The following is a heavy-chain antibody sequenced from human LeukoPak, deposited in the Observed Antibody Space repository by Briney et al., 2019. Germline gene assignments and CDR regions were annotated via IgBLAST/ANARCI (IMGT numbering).Heavy chain of an antibody. CDR2: IIPIFGTA. V-gene: IGHV1-69*05. CDR1: GGTFSSYA. J-gene: IGHJ5*02. D-gene: IGHD3-3*01. Sequence: SVKVSCKASGGTFSSYAISWVRQAPGQGLEWMGGIIPIFGTANYAQKFQGRVTITTDESTSTAYMELSSLRSEDTAVYYCARESVYYDFWSGYNWFDPWGQEPWSPSPQ. CDR3: ARESVYYDFWSGYNWFDP.